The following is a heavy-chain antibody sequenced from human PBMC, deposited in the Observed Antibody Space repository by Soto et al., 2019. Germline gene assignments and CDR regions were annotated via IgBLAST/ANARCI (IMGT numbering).Heavy chain of an antibody. D-gene: IGHD3-3*01. J-gene: IGHJ4*02. CDR2: IKQDGSEK. CDR3: ARDGAYDFWSGYYRYFDY. V-gene: IGHV3-7*01. CDR1: GFTFSSYW. Sequence: GGSLRLSCAASGFTFSSYWMSWVRQAPGKGLEWVANIKQDGSEKYYVDSVKGRFTIYRDNAKNSLYLQMNSLRAEDTAVYYCARDGAYDFWSGYYRYFDYWGQGTLVTVSS.